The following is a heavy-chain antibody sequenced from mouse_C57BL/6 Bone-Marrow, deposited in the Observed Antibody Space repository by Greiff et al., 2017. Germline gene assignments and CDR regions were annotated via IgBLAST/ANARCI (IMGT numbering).Heavy chain of an antibody. CDR1: GFSLTSYG. CDR3: GKKEEKVLGGAVDY. CDR2: IWSGGST. Sequence: QVQLKQSGPGLVQPSQSLSITCTVSGFSLTSYGVHWVRQSPGKGLEWLGVIWSGGSTDYNAAFMSRLSITKDNSKSQVFFKMNSLQADDTAMCYCGKKEEKVLGGAVDYWGQGTLVTVSA. V-gene: IGHV2-5*01. D-gene: IGHD3-3*01. J-gene: IGHJ3*01.